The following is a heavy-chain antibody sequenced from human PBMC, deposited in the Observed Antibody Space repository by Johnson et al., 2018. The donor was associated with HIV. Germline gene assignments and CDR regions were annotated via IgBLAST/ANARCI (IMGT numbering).Heavy chain of an antibody. D-gene: IGHD6-19*01. V-gene: IGHV3-30-3*01. CDR2: ISYDGSNK. CDR3: AKAYSVAGLRDAFDI. CDR1: GFTFSSYA. J-gene: IGHJ3*02. Sequence: QVYLVESGGGVVQPGRSLRLSCAASGFTFSSYAMHWVRQAPGKGLEWVAVISYDGSNKYYADSVKGRFSISRDNSNNTVYLQLNSLTGEDTAVYFCAKAYSVAGLRDAFDIWGQGTMVTVSS.